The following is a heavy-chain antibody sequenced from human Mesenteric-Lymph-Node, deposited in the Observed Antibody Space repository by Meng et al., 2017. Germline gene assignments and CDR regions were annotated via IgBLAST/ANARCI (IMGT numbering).Heavy chain of an antibody. D-gene: IGHD2-21*02. Sequence: GESLKISCAASGFIFRTYWMTWVRQAPGKGLEWVANIKQDGSEKSYGDSVKGRFIISRDNAQNSLYLQLNSLRAEDTAVYYCARDPFVWGSYCGGDCYSVVYWGQGTLVTVSS. CDR1: GFIFRTYW. CDR2: IKQDGSEK. V-gene: IGHV3-7*01. J-gene: IGHJ4*02. CDR3: ARDPFVWGSYCGGDCYSVVY.